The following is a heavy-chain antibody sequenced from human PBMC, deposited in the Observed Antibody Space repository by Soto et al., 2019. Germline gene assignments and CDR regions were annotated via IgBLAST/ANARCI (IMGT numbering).Heavy chain of an antibody. J-gene: IGHJ4*02. D-gene: IGHD3-22*01. CDR1: GGSISSGGYY. V-gene: IGHV4-31*03. CDR3: ARKPTPYYYDSSGYYPFDY. Sequence: PAETLSLTCTVSGGSISSGGYYWSWMRQDPGKGREWIGYIYYSGSTYYNPSLKSRVTISVDTSKNQFSLKLSSVTAADTAVYYCARKPTPYYYDSSGYYPFDYWGQGTLVTVSS. CDR2: IYYSGST.